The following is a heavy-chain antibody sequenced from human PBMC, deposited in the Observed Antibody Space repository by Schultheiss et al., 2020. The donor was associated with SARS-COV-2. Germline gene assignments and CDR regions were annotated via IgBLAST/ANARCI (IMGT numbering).Heavy chain of an antibody. V-gene: IGHV2-5*02. Sequence: SGPTLVKPTQTLTLTCTFSAFSLSTSGVGVAWIRQPPGEALEWLALIYWDGDKRYRPSLKRRLTITKDTSKSQVVLTMTEMDPVDTATYYCAHRLWFGELFGGDAFDIWGQGTMVTVSS. CDR2: IYWDGDK. J-gene: IGHJ3*02. D-gene: IGHD3-10*01. CDR3: AHRLWFGELFGGDAFDI. CDR1: AFSLSTSGVG.